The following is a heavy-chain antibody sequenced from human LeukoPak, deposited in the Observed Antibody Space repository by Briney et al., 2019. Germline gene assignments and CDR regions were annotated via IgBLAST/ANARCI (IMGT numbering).Heavy chain of an antibody. Sequence: PSETLSLTCTVSGGSISPYYWSWSRQSPGKVLEWIGYIYYSGNTYYNPSLKSRVTISVDTSKNQFSLKLSSVTAADTAVYYCARGRKYTSGYRVTELGSGYSDYWGQGTLVTVSS. D-gene: IGHD5-18*01. J-gene: IGHJ4*02. CDR3: ARGRKYTSGYRVTELGSGYSDY. CDR1: GGSISPYY. CDR2: IYYSGNT. V-gene: IGHV4-59*01.